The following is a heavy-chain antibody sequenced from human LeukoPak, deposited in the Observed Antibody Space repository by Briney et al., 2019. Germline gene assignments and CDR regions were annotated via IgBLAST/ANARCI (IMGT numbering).Heavy chain of an antibody. V-gene: IGHV4-59*01. J-gene: IGHJ3*02. CDR1: GGSISSYY. CDR3: ARVSHTKGNAFDI. D-gene: IGHD1-1*01. Sequence: KPSETLSLTCTVSGGSISSYYWSWIRQPPGKGPEWIGYIYYSGSTNYNPSLKSRVTISVDTSKNQFSLKLSSVTAADTAVYYCARVSHTKGNAFDIWGQGTMVTVSS. CDR2: IYYSGST.